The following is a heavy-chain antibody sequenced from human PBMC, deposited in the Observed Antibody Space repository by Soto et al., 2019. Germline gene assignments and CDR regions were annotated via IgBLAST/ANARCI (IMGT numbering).Heavy chain of an antibody. Sequence: QVQLVESGGGVVQPGRSLRLSCAASGFTFSSYGMHWVRQAPGKGLEWVAVISYDGSNKYYADSVKGRFTISRDNSKNTLYLQMNSLRAEDTAVYYCANDGYYYGNAFDIWGQGTMVTVSS. D-gene: IGHD3-10*01. CDR3: ANDGYYYGNAFDI. J-gene: IGHJ3*02. V-gene: IGHV3-30*18. CDR1: GFTFSSYG. CDR2: ISYDGSNK.